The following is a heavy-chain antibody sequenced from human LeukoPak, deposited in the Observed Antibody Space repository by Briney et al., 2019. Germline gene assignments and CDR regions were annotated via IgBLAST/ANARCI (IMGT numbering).Heavy chain of an antibody. CDR3: ARDYRRGYSGYDWGEFDY. J-gene: IGHJ4*02. V-gene: IGHV3-30*04. Sequence: GGSLRLSCAASGFTFSSYAMHWVRQAPGKGLEWVAVISYDGSNKYYADSVKGRFTISRDNSKNTLYLQMNSLRAEDTGVYYCARDYRRGYSGYDWGEFDYWGQGTLVTVSS. D-gene: IGHD5-12*01. CDR1: GFTFSSYA. CDR2: ISYDGSNK.